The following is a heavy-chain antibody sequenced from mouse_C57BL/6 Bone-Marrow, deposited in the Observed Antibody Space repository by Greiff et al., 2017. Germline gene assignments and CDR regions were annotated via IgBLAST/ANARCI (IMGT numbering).Heavy chain of an antibody. J-gene: IGHJ1*03. CDR1: GFNIKDDY. CDR3: TTGFYWYFDV. V-gene: IGHV14-4*01. CDR2: IDPENGDT. Sequence: VQLQQSGAELVRPGASVKLSCTASGFNIKDDYMHWVKQRPEQGLEWIGWIDPENGDTEYASKFQGKATRTADTSSNTAYLQLSSLTSEDTAVYYCTTGFYWYFDVWGTGTTVTVSS.